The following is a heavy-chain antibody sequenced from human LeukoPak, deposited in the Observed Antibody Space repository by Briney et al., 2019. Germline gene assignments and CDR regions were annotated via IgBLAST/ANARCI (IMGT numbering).Heavy chain of an antibody. Sequence: GGSLRLSCAASGFTCSSYAMSWVRQAPGKGLEWVSAISGSGGSTYYADSVKGRFTISRDNSKNTLYLQMNSLRAEGTAVYYCAKNPGPGIAVAGTLDVWGKGTTVTVSS. V-gene: IGHV3-23*01. CDR2: ISGSGGST. J-gene: IGHJ6*04. D-gene: IGHD6-19*01. CDR1: GFTCSSYA. CDR3: AKNPGPGIAVAGTLDV.